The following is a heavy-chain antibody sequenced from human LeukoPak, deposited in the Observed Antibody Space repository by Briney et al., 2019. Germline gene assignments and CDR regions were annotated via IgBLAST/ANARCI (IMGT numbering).Heavy chain of an antibody. J-gene: IGHJ4*02. D-gene: IGHD3-22*01. CDR3: ARVSREYYYDSSGYAIDY. Sequence: GGSLRLPCAASGFTFSSYSMNWDRQAPGRGLEWVSSISSSSSYIYYADSVKGRFTISRDNAKNSLYLQMNSLRAEDTAVYYCARVSREYYYDSSGYAIDYWGQGTLVTVSS. CDR2: ISSSSSYI. CDR1: GFTFSSYS. V-gene: IGHV3-21*01.